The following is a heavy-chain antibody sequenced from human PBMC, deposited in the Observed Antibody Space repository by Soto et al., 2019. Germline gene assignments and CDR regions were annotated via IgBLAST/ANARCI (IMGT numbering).Heavy chain of an antibody. Sequence: QVQLVESGGGVVQPGRSLRLSCAGSGFSFSSYTMHWVRQAPGKGLEWVALISFDSSNKYYAASVKGRFSISRDNSKNTVFLQMDSLRPDDTALYYCARDRLRLGELSLIGYFDYWGQGTLVTVS. CDR3: ARDRLRLGELSLIGYFDY. CDR2: ISFDSSNK. V-gene: IGHV3-30*01. CDR1: GFSFSSYT. J-gene: IGHJ4*02. D-gene: IGHD3-16*02.